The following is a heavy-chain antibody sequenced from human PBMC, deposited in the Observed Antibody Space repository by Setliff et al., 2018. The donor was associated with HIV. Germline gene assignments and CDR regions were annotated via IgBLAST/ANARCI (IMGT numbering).Heavy chain of an antibody. J-gene: IGHJ3*02. Sequence: PSETLSLTCAVYGGSISSGSYYWSWIRQPAGKGLEWIGHIYTSGSTNYNPSLKSRVTISVDTSKNQFSLKLSSVTAADTAVYYCARGMLRSSWYAHHDAFDIWGQGTMVTVSS. D-gene: IGHD6-13*01. CDR3: ARGMLRSSWYAHHDAFDI. CDR1: GGSISSGSYY. CDR2: IYTSGST. V-gene: IGHV4-61*09.